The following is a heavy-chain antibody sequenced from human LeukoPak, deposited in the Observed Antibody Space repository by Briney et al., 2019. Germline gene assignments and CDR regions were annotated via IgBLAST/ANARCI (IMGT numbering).Heavy chain of an antibody. V-gene: IGHV4-59*01. CDR1: GGSISTSY. Sequence: SETLSLTCTVSGGSISTSYWSWIRQPPGKGLEWIGYIYYSGSTNYNPSLKSRVTISVDTSKNQFSLKLSSVTAADTAVYYCARGPQYCSDGSCYSYAFDIWGQGTMVTVSS. D-gene: IGHD2-15*01. CDR3: ARGPQYCSDGSCYSYAFDI. CDR2: IYYSGST. J-gene: IGHJ3*02.